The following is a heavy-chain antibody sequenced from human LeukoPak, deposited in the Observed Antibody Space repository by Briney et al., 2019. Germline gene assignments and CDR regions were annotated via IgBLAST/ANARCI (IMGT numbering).Heavy chain of an antibody. CDR1: GYTFTSYA. D-gene: IGHD6-19*01. J-gene: IGHJ4*02. CDR2: INAGNGNT. V-gene: IGHV1-3*01. CDR3: ARPLFPGIAVAGLN. Sequence: ASVKVSCKASGYTFTSYAMHWVRPAPGQRLEWMGWINAGNGNTKYSQKFQVRVTITRDTSASIAYMELSSLRSEDTAVYYCARPLFPGIAVAGLNWGQGTLVTVSS.